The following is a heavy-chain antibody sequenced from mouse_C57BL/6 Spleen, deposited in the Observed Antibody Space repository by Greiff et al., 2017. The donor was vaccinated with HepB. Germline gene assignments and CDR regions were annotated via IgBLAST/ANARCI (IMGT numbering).Heavy chain of an antibody. D-gene: IGHD1-1*01. V-gene: IGHV1-15*01. CDR3: TRSFTTVVAPYFDY. Sequence: VKLQESGAELVRPGASVTLSCKASGYTFTDYEMHWVKQTPVHGLEWIGAIDPETGGTAYNQKFKGKAILTADKSSSTAYMELRSLTSEDSAVYYCTRSFTTVVAPYFDYWGQGTTLTVSS. CDR2: IDPETGGT. CDR1: GYTFTDYE. J-gene: IGHJ2*01.